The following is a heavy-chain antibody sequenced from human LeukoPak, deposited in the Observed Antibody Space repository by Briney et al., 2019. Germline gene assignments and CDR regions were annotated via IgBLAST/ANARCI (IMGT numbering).Heavy chain of an antibody. D-gene: IGHD3-22*01. CDR1: DGSISSRNYY. V-gene: IGHV4-39*01. Sequence: SETLSLTCSVSDGSISSRNYYRGWIRQPPGKKLEWIGSIYYSGGTYYNPSLKSRVTISVDTSKNQFSLKLNSVTAADTAVYYCATRSYYDTSGVYGMDVWGQGTTVTVSS. CDR3: ATRSYYDTSGVYGMDV. J-gene: IGHJ6*02. CDR2: IYYSGGT.